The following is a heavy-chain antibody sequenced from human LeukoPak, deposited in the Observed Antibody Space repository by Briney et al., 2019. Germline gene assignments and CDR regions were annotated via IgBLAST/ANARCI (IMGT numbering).Heavy chain of an antibody. CDR3: ARVRHHCSATSCYSGNGMDV. J-gene: IGHJ6*02. D-gene: IGHD2-15*01. Sequence: SQTLSLTCAVSGGTVNNYYWSWIRLPPGKGLEYIGYTYYTWHPYYSPSLKRRVSISLDTSKNQFSLNLYSVTAADTAVYFCARVRHHCSATSCYSGNGMDVWGQGTTVTVSS. V-gene: IGHV4-59*02. CDR2: TYYTWHP. CDR1: GGTVNNYY.